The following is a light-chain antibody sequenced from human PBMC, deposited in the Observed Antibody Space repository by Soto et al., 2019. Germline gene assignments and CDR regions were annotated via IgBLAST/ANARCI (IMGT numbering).Light chain of an antibody. J-gene: IGKJ2*01. CDR3: QQYDYWPPYT. CDR2: GAS. V-gene: IGKV3-15*01. Sequence: EIVMTQSPATLSVSPGERAIVSCRAGQSIRDNLAWYQQTPGRAPRLLIYGASIRATGVPARFSGSGSGTECTLTISSLQSEDFAVYYCQQYDYWPPYTFGQGTKVEIK. CDR1: QSIRDN.